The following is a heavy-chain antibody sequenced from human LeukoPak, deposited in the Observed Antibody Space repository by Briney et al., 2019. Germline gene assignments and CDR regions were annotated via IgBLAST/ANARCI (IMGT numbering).Heavy chain of an antibody. V-gene: IGHV3-74*01. D-gene: IGHD3-3*01. J-gene: IGHJ4*02. CDR2: ISSDGSIT. CDR3: ARDQYDFWSGYPSSTYFDY. CDR1: GFSFRTYW. Sequence: PGGSLRLSCAASGFSFRTYWMHWVRQAPGKGLVWVSRISSDGSITNYADSVKGRFTISRDNSKNTLYLQMNSLRAEDTAVYYCARDQYDFWSGYPSSTYFDYWGQGTLVTVSS.